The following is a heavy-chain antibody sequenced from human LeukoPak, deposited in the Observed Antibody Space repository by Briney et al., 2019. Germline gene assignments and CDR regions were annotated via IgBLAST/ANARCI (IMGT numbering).Heavy chain of an antibody. J-gene: IGHJ1*01. CDR3: AKDLDSTGSWPPEYFQH. Sequence: GGSLRLSCVASGFTFSSYAMSWVRQAPGKGLEWVSLISTSSRTHYADSMKGRFTISRDNSRNTLYLQINSLRAEDTAVYYCAKDLDSTGSWPPEYFQHWGQGSLVTVSS. V-gene: IGHV3-23*01. D-gene: IGHD3-22*01. CDR1: GFTFSSYA. CDR2: ISTSSRT.